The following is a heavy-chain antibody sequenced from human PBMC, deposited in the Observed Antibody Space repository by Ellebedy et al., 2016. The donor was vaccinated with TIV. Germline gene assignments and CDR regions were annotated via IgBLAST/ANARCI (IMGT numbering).Heavy chain of an antibody. CDR2: INQRGSDS. V-gene: IGHV3-7*01. Sequence: GESLKISCAASGFTFSAYWMSWVRQAPGKGLEWLAKINQRGSDSYYVDSVRGRFTISRDNSRNSLYLQMNSLTSEDTAVYYCARYGDYDFNSWGQGTLVTVSS. CDR1: GFTFSAYW. D-gene: IGHD2-21*02. J-gene: IGHJ4*02. CDR3: ARYGDYDFNS.